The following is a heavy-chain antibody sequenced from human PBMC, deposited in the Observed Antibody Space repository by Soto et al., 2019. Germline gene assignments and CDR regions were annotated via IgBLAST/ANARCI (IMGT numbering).Heavy chain of an antibody. CDR2: ISAYNGNT. V-gene: IGHV1-18*01. CDR1: GYTFTSYC. Sequence: ASVKVSCKASGYTFTSYCISWVRQAPGQGLEWMGWISAYNGNTNYAQKLQGRVTMTTDTPTSTAYMELRSLRSDDTAVYYCARAPVRHWYFDLWGRGTLVTVSS. D-gene: IGHD4-17*01. J-gene: IGHJ2*01. CDR3: ARAPVRHWYFDL.